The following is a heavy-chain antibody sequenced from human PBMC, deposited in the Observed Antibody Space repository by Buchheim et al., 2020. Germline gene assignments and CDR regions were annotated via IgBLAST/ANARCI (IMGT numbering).Heavy chain of an antibody. V-gene: IGHV3-48*01. J-gene: IGHJ6*02. CDR1: GFTFSSYS. D-gene: IGHD3-22*01. Sequence: EVQLVESGGGLVQPGGSLRLSCAASGFTFSSYSMNWVRQAPGKGLEWVSYLSSSSSTIYYADSVKGRFTISRDNAQNSLYLQMNSLRAEDTAVYYCARDFFDSNVYYYGMDVWGQGTT. CDR2: LSSSSSTI. CDR3: ARDFFDSNVYYYGMDV.